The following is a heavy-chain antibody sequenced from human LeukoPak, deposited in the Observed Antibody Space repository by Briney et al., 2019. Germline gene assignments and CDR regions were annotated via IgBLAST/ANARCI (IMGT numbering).Heavy chain of an antibody. V-gene: IGHV4-61*02. CDR3: ARLTPDIVVVPASYYYMGV. CDR2: IYTSGST. Sequence: PSQTLSLTCTVSGGSISSGSYYWSWIRQPAGKGLEWIGRIYTSGSTNYNPSLKRRVTISVDTSKNQFSLKLSSVTAADTAVYYCARLTPDIVVVPASYYYMGVWGKGTTVTVSS. J-gene: IGHJ6*03. D-gene: IGHD2-2*01. CDR1: GGSISSGSYY.